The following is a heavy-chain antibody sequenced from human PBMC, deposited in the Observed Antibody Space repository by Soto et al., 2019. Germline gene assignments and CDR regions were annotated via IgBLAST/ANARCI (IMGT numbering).Heavy chain of an antibody. CDR1: GFTFSNYE. D-gene: IGHD6-13*01. CDR3: ARRGYGSRWPNVYMDV. V-gene: IGHV3-64*01. CDR2: ISNNGAHT. J-gene: IGHJ6*03. Sequence: EAQLVESGGGLVQPGRSLRLSCAASGFTFSNYEMHWVRQAPGKGLEYVSGISNNGAHTDYAKSVKGRFTISRDNSENTLYLQMGSLRAEDMALYYCARRGYGSRWPNVYMDVCGKGTTVTVSS.